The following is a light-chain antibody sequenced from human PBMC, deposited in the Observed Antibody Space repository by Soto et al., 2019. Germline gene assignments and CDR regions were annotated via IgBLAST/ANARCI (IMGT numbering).Light chain of an antibody. Sequence: DIQMTQSPSSLSAFVGDSVTITCRASQNVRGYLHWYQQKPGRAPKLLIYAASNLQIGVPFRFNGSGSGTEYTLSINSLQPDDSATYYCQQSHSTLPFTFGQGTRVEI. V-gene: IGKV1-39*01. CDR3: QQSHSTLPFT. J-gene: IGKJ5*01. CDR1: QNVRGY. CDR2: AAS.